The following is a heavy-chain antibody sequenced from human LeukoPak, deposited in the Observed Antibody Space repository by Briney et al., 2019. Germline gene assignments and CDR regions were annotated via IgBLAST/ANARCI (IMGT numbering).Heavy chain of an antibody. CDR3: ARGRVGLYFDY. CDR1: GFTFSSYS. Sequence: GGSLRLSCAASGFTFSSYSMNWVRQAPGKGLEWVSSISSSSSYIYYADSVKGRFTISRDNAKNSLYLQMNSLRAEDTAVYYCARGRVGLYFDYWGQGTLVTVSS. CDR2: ISSSSSYI. D-gene: IGHD1-26*01. J-gene: IGHJ4*02. V-gene: IGHV3-21*01.